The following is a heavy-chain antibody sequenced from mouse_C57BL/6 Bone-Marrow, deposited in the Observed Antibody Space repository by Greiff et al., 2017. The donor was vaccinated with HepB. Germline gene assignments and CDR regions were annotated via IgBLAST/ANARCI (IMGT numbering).Heavy chain of an antibody. V-gene: IGHV1-50*01. CDR1: GYTFTSYW. D-gene: IGHD2-1*01. J-gene: IGHJ2*01. CDR3: AREGYGRGDY. Sequence: VQLQQPGAELVKPGASVKLSCKASGYTFTSYWMQWVKQRPGQGLEWIGEIDPSDSYTNYNQKFKGKATLTVDTSSSTAYMQLSSLTSEDSAVYYCAREGYGRGDYWGQGTTLTVSS. CDR2: IDPSDSYT.